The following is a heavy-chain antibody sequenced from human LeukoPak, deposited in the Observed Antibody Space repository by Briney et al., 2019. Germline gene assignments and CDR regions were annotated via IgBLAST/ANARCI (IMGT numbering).Heavy chain of an antibody. D-gene: IGHD5-18*01. CDR1: GFTFSSYG. J-gene: IGHJ2*01. Sequence: PGGSLRLSCAASGFTFSSYGMHWVRQAPGKGLEWVSAISGSGGSTYYADSVKGRFTISRDNSKNTLYLQMNSLRAEDTAVYYCAKEIYTAMGYWYFDLWGRGTLVTVSS. V-gene: IGHV3-23*01. CDR2: ISGSGGST. CDR3: AKEIYTAMGYWYFDL.